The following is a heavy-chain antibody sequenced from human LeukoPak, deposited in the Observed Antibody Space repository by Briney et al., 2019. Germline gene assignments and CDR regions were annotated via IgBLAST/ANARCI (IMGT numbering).Heavy chain of an antibody. V-gene: IGHV3-30-3*01. Sequence: GGSLRLSCAASGFTFSSYAMHWVRQAPGKGLEWVASISYDGSNKYYADSLKGRFTISRDNSKKTLYLQMNSLRAEDTAVYYCAKDGDLYGHADYWGQGNLVTVSS. J-gene: IGHJ4*02. CDR3: AKDGDLYGHADY. CDR2: ISYDGSNK. CDR1: GFTFSSYA. D-gene: IGHD4-17*01.